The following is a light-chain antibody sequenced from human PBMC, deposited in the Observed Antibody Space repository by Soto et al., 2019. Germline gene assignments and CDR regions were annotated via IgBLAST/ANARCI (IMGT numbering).Light chain of an antibody. CDR1: QRVSSTY. CDR2: GAS. CDR3: QQYGSSTGT. Sequence: EIVLTQSPGTLSLSPGERATLSCRASQRVSSTYLAWYQQRPGQAPRLLIYGASSRATGIPDRFSGSGSGTDFNLTISRLEPEEFAVYYCQQYGSSTGTFGPGTKVDIK. V-gene: IGKV3-20*01. J-gene: IGKJ3*01.